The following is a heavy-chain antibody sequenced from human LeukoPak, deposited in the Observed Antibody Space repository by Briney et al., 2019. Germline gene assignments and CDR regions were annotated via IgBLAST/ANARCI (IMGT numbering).Heavy chain of an antibody. CDR3: ARGGEPTTVTTYFDY. J-gene: IGHJ4*02. D-gene: IGHD4-17*01. CDR2: IYYSGST. CDR1: GGSISSYY. V-gene: IGHV4-59*12. Sequence: PSETLSLTCTVSGGSISSYYWSWIRQPPGKGLEWIGYIYYSGSTNYNPSLKSRVTISVDTSKNQFSLKLSSVTAADTAVYYCARGGEPTTVTTYFDYWGQGTLVTVSS.